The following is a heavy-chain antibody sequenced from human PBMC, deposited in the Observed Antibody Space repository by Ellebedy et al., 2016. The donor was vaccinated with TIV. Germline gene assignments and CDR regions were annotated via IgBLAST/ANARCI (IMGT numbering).Heavy chain of an antibody. CDR2: FDPEDGET. CDR1: GYTLTELS. D-gene: IGHD3-10*02. V-gene: IGHV1-24*01. CDR3: ATDREGDNLNYVPLDY. J-gene: IGHJ4*02. Sequence: ASVKVSCKVSGYTLTELSMHWVRQAPGKGLEWMGGFDPEDGETIYAQKFQGRVIMTEDTSTDTAYMELSSLRSEDTAVYYCATDREGDNLNYVPLDYWGQGTLVTVSS.